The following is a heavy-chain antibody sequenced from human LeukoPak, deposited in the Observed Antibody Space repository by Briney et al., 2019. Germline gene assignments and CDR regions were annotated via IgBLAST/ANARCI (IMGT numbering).Heavy chain of an antibody. V-gene: IGHV1-2*02. Sequence: ASVKVSCKASGYTFTGYYMHWVRQAPGQGLEWMGWINPNSGGTNYAQKFQGRVTMTRDTSISTAYVELSRLRSDDTAVYYCARVEYSSSWYGYGYFDYWGQGTLVTVSS. CDR3: ARVEYSSSWYGYGYFDY. J-gene: IGHJ4*02. CDR2: INPNSGGT. D-gene: IGHD6-13*01. CDR1: GYTFTGYY.